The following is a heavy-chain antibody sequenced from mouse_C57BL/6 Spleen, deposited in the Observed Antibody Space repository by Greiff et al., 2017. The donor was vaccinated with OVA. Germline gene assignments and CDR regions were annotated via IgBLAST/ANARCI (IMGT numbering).Heavy chain of an antibody. CDR2: IWRGGST. Sequence: QVQLQQSGPGLVQPSQSLSITCTVSGFSLTSYGVHWVSQSPGKGLEWLGVIWRGGSTDSNAAFISRLSIRKDNSKSQVFFKMNSLQADDTAIYYCAREELGPYAMDYWGQGTSVTVSS. CDR1: GFSLTSYG. J-gene: IGHJ4*01. D-gene: IGHD4-1*01. CDR3: AREELGPYAMDY. V-gene: IGHV2-2*01.